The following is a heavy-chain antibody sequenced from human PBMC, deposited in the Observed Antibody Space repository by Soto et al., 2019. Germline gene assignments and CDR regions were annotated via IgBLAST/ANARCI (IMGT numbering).Heavy chain of an antibody. D-gene: IGHD4-17*01. CDR2: INAGNGNT. J-gene: IGHJ6*03. CDR3: ARDILMTTVTTRVGYYYMDV. V-gene: IGHV1-3*01. CDR1: GYTFTSFD. Sequence: ASVKVSCKASGYTFTSFDINWVRQATGQGLEWMGWINAGNGNTKYSQKFQGRVTITRDTSASTAYMELSSLRSEDTAVYYCARDILMTTVTTRVGYYYMDVWGKGTTVTVSS.